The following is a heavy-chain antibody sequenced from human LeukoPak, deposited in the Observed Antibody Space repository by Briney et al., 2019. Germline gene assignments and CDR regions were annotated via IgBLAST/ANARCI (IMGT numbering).Heavy chain of an antibody. J-gene: IGHJ6*02. D-gene: IGHD5-18*01. CDR2: INAGNGDT. Sequence: ASVKVSCKASGYTFTSYAIHWVRQAPGQRLEWMGWINAGNGDTKYSQKFQGRVTITRDTSASTAYMELSSLRSEDTAVYYCARDLDTASIYYYYYGMDVWGQGTTVTVSS. CDR3: ARDLDTASIYYYYYGMDV. CDR1: GYTFTSYA. V-gene: IGHV1-3*01.